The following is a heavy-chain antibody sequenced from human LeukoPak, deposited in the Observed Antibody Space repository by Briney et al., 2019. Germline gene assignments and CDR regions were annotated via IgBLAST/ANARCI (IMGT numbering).Heavy chain of an antibody. CDR1: GDSIRSYY. D-gene: IGHD4-17*01. J-gene: IGHJ6*03. Sequence: SETLSLTCTVPGDSIRSYYWSWIRQPAGKGLERIGRIYTSGSTNYNPSLQNRVTMSVDTSKNQFSLKLSSVTAADTAVYYCARVFTVTTPRYYYYMDVWGKGTTVTVSS. CDR3: ARVFTVTTPRYYYYMDV. CDR2: IYTSGST. V-gene: IGHV4-4*07.